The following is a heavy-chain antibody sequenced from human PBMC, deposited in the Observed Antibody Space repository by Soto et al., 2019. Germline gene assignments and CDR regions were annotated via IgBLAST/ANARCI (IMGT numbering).Heavy chain of an antibody. CDR2: ISSSSSYI. CDR3: EREVERTGTLYYFDY. D-gene: IGHD1-1*01. J-gene: IGHJ4*02. V-gene: IGHV3-21*01. Sequence: PGGSLRLSCAASGFSFSSYSMNWVRQAPGKGLEWVSSISSSSSYIYYADSVKGRFTISRDNAKNSLYLQMNSLRAEDTAVYYCEREVERTGTLYYFDYWGQGTLVTVSS. CDR1: GFSFSSYS.